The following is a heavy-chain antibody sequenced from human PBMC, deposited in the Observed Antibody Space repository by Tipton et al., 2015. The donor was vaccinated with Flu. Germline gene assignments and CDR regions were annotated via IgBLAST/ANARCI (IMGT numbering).Heavy chain of an antibody. V-gene: IGHV3-23*01. CDR3: AKGGNDYPNPNWFDS. CDR2: ISGSGDRT. Sequence: SLRLSCAASGFSFTTYAISWVRQAPGRGPEWVSGISGSGDRTYYADSVKGRFTISRDSSKKTVDLQLSSLRAEDTALYYCAKGGNDYPNPNWFDSWGQGTLVTVSS. D-gene: IGHD4-11*01. J-gene: IGHJ5*01. CDR1: GFSFTTYA.